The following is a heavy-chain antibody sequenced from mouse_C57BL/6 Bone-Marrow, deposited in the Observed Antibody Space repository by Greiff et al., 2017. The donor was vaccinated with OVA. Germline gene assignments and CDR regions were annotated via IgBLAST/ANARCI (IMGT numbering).Heavy chain of an antibody. Sequence: QVQLQQSGAELVKPGASVKISCKASGYAFSSYWMNWVKQRPGKGLEWIGQIYPGDGDTNYKGKFKGKATLTADKSSSTAYMQLSSLTSEDDAVNYWARGNTTVVIDYWGQGTTLTVSS. CDR2: IYPGDGDT. CDR3: ARGNTTVVIDY. CDR1: GYAFSSYW. V-gene: IGHV1-80*01. J-gene: IGHJ2*01. D-gene: IGHD1-1*01.